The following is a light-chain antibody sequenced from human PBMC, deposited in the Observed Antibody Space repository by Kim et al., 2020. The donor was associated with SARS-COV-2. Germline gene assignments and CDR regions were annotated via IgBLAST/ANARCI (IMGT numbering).Light chain of an antibody. Sequence: GQEVTISCSGSSNNIGKNSVSWYQHLAGTAPKLLIYDNHKRPSGIGDRFSGSKSGTSATLGITGLQTGDEADYYCGTWDSSLSAWVFGGGTQLTVL. V-gene: IGLV1-51*01. CDR2: DNH. CDR3: GTWDSSLSAWV. CDR1: SNNIGKNS. J-gene: IGLJ3*02.